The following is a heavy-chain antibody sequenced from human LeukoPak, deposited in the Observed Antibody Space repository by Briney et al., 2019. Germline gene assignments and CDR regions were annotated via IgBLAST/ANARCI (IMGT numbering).Heavy chain of an antibody. CDR1: GFTVSSNY. Sequence: GGSLRLSCAASGFTVSSNYMSWVRQAPGKGLEWVSVIYSGGSTYYADSVKGRFTISRDNSKNTLYLQMNSLRAEDTAVYYCAKDTHIVASKGYFDYWGQGTLVTVSS. CDR3: AKDTHIVASKGYFDY. J-gene: IGHJ4*02. D-gene: IGHD2-21*01. V-gene: IGHV3-53*01. CDR2: IYSGGST.